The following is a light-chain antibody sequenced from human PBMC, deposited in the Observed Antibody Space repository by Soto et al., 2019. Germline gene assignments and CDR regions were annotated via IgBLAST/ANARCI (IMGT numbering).Light chain of an antibody. CDR1: QNIGTF. Sequence: DIEMTQYPSSLSAHVGDRVIITCRSSQNIGTFLNWYQQKQGKAPNLLMFAVSKLQTGVPSRFSGSGYGTDLTLTISSMQHADFATYLCQQSYDHTPTFGQGTKVDIK. J-gene: IGKJ1*01. CDR2: AVS. CDR3: QQSYDHTPT. V-gene: IGKV1-39*01.